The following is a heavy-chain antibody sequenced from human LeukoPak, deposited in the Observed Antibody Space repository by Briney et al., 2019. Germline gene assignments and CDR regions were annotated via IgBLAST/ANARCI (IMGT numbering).Heavy chain of an antibody. CDR3: ARTSGGYSVGAFDI. D-gene: IGHD4-23*01. CDR2: IYPPDSDT. J-gene: IGHJ3*02. Sequence: GESLQISCQGSGYSFTNYWIGWVRQMPGKGLEWMGVIYPPDSDTRYGPSFQGQVTISADKSISTAYLQWSSLKASDTALYYCARTSGGYSVGAFDIWGQGTMVTVSS. V-gene: IGHV5-51*01. CDR1: GYSFTNYW.